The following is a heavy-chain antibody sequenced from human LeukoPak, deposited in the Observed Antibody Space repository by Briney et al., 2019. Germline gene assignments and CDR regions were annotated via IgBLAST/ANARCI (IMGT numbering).Heavy chain of an antibody. V-gene: IGHV4-59*01. J-gene: IGHJ4*02. CDR2: IYYSGST. CDR1: GDSISGYY. CDR3: AREGHYGGNGFDY. D-gene: IGHD4-23*01. Sequence: PSETLSLTCTVSGDSISGYYWSWIRQPPGKGLEWIGNIYYSGSTYYNPSLKSRVSISLDMSKNQFSLRLNSVTAADTAVYYCAREGHYGGNGFDYWGQGTLVTVSS.